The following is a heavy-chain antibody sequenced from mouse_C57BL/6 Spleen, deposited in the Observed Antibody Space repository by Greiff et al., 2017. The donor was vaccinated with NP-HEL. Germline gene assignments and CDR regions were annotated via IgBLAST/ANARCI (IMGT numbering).Heavy chain of an antibody. CDR2: IYPRSGNT. CDR1: GYTFTSYG. V-gene: IGHV1-81*01. Sequence: QVQLQQSGAELARPGASVKLSCKASGYTFTSYGISWVKQRTGQGLEWIGEIYPRSGNTYYNEKFKGKATLTADKSSSTAYMELRSLTSEDSAVYFCARNDYGSPHFDYWGQGTTLTVSS. CDR3: ARNDYGSPHFDY. D-gene: IGHD1-1*01. J-gene: IGHJ2*01.